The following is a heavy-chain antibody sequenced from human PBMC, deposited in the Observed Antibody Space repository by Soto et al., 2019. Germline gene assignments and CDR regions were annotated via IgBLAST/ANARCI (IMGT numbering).Heavy chain of an antibody. V-gene: IGHV3-23*01. CDR1: GFTFSSYA. D-gene: IGHD6-6*01. J-gene: IGHJ6*02. Sequence: GGSLRLSCAASGFTFSSYAMSWVRQAPGKGLEWVSAISGSGGSTYYADSVKGRFTISRDNSKNTLYLQMNSLRTDDTAVYYCVKVHGYSNSVYFYYGMDVWGQGTTVTVSS. CDR2: ISGSGGST. CDR3: VKVHGYSNSVYFYYGMDV.